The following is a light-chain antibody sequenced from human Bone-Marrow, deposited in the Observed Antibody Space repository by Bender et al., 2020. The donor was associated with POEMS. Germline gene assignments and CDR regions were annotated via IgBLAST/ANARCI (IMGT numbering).Light chain of an antibody. Sequence: SYVLTQPPSMSVAPGQTAKIICEGERIGTKNVHWYKQRPGQAPVLFVYDDSDRPSGIPERFSGSNSGNTATLTIRRVEAGDEADYYCQVWDTRDHLIFGGGTKLTVL. CDR2: DDS. J-gene: IGLJ2*01. CDR1: RIGTKN. CDR3: QVWDTRDHLI. V-gene: IGLV3-21*02.